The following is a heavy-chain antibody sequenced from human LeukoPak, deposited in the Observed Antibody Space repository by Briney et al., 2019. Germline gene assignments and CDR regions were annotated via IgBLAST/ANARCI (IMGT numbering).Heavy chain of an antibody. V-gene: IGHV4-61*02. D-gene: IGHD2-15*01. J-gene: IGHJ4*02. CDR2: IYTGGST. CDR1: GGSISSSSYY. Sequence: SETLSLTCTVSGGSISSSSYYWSWIRQPAGKGLEWIGRIYTGGSTNYNPSLKSRVTISVDTSKNQFSLKLSSVTAADTAVYYCARALGYCSGGSCYSGYDYWGQGTLVTVSS. CDR3: ARALGYCSGGSCYSGYDY.